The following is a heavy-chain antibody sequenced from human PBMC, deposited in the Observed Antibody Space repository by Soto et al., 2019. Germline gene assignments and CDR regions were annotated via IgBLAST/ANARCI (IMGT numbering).Heavy chain of an antibody. CDR1: SGSISSSSYF. CDR2: IYYSGST. D-gene: IGHD4-17*01. V-gene: IGHV4-39*02. CDR3: ARVLRDYPFYYYYMDV. J-gene: IGHJ6*03. Sequence: NPSETLSLTCTVSSGSISSSSYFWGWIRQPPGKGLEWIGNIYYSGSTYYNPSLKSRVTISVDTSKNHFSLKLNSVTAADTAVYNCARVLRDYPFYYYYMDVWGKGTTVTSP.